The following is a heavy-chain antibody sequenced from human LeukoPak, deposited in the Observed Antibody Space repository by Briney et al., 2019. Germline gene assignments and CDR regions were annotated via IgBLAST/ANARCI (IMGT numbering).Heavy chain of an antibody. CDR3: ATSPVVTGTPYYFDN. Sequence: GGSLRLSCATSAFTFSNYWMHWARQAPGKGLVWVSRINTDASSTTYADSVKGRFTISRDSAKSTLYLQMSSLRAEDSAVYYCATSPVVTGTPYYFDNWGQGTLVTVSS. D-gene: IGHD2-21*02. V-gene: IGHV3-74*03. CDR1: AFTFSNYW. J-gene: IGHJ4*02. CDR2: INTDASST.